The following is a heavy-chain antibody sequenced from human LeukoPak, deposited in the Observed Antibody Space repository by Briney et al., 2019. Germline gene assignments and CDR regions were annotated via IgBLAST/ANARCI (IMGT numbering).Heavy chain of an antibody. CDR1: GFTFSSYS. CDR2: ISSSSSYI. J-gene: IGHJ6*02. V-gene: IGHV3-21*01. D-gene: IGHD5-12*01. CDR3: ARDQGYSGYAYYYYGMDV. Sequence: PGRSLRLSCAASGFTFSSYSMSWVRQAPGKGLEWVSSISSSSSYIYYADSVKGRFTIPRDNAKDSLYLQMNSLRAEDTAVYYCARDQGYSGYAYYYYGMDVWGQGTTVTVSS.